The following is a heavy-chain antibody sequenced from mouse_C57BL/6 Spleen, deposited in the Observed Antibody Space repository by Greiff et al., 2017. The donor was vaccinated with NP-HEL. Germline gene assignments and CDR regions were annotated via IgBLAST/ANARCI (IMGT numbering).Heavy chain of an antibody. D-gene: IGHD2-13*01. V-gene: IGHV6-3*01. J-gene: IGHJ2*01. Sequence: EVKVEESGGGLVQPGGSMKLSCVASGFTFSNYWMNWVRQSPEKGLEWVAQIRLKSDNYASHYAESVKGRFTISRDDSKSSVYLQMNNLRAEDTGIYYWTGEVTDYFDYWGQGTTLTVSS. CDR3: TGEVTDYFDY. CDR2: IRLKSDNYAS. CDR1: GFTFSNYW.